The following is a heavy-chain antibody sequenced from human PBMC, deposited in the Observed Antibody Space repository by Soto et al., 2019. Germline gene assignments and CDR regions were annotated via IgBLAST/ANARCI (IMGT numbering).Heavy chain of an antibody. CDR2: FDPEDGET. CDR3: ARGYCSGGTCYSGAFDI. CDR1: GYTLAELS. J-gene: IGHJ3*02. D-gene: IGHD2-15*01. V-gene: IGHV1-24*01. Sequence: ASAKVTCKVSGYTLAELSMHWVRQAPGKGLEWMGGFDPEDGETIYAQKFQGRVTMTEDTSTDTAYMELSSLRADDTALYHCARGYCSGGTCYSGAFDIWGQGTMVTVSS.